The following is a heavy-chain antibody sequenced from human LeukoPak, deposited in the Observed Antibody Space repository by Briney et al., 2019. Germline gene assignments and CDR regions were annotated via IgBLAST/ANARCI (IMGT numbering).Heavy chain of an antibody. J-gene: IGHJ3*02. V-gene: IGHV3-21*01. Sequence: GGSLRLSCAASGFTFSSYSMNWVRQAPGKGLEWVSSISSSSSYIYYADSVKGRFTISRDNAKNSLYLQMNSLGAEYTAVYYCARILLAAAGDAFDIWGQGTMVTVSS. CDR2: ISSSSSYI. CDR3: ARILLAAAGDAFDI. CDR1: GFTFSSYS. D-gene: IGHD6-13*01.